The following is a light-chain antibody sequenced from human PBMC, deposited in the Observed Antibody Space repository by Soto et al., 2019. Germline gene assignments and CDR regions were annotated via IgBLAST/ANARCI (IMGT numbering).Light chain of an antibody. CDR3: QQYNSYPWT. Sequence: DSQMAQSPSTLSASIAYILPINCCASQTISSWLAWYQQKPGRAPNLLMYKTSSLESGVPSRFSGSRSGTEFTLTISSLQPDDFATYFCQQYNSYPWTFGQGTKVDTK. CDR2: KTS. V-gene: IGKV1-5*03. CDR1: QTISSW. J-gene: IGKJ1*01.